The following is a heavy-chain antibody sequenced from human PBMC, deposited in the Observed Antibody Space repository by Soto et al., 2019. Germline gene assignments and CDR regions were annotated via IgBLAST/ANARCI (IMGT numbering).Heavy chain of an antibody. V-gene: IGHV3-33*01. D-gene: IGHD3-10*01. J-gene: IGHJ5*02. CDR2: IWSDGSKE. CDR3: VRGSFCDSTTCYNMGWFAP. CDR1: GFTFGSFV. Sequence: QVHLVESGGGVVQSGRSLRLSCTTSGFTFGSFVIQWVRQAPGQGLEWVAVIWSDGSKEYYAESVKGRFIVSRDNSKNAAYLQMNRLRVDDTAVYFCVRGSFCDSTTCYNMGWFAPWGQGTPVTVSS.